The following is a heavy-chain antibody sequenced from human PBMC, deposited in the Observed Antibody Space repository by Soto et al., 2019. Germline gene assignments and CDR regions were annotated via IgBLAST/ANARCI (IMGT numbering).Heavy chain of an antibody. V-gene: IGHV4-30-2*01. CDR2: IYQSGIA. CDR3: ARASGSYYKYFDY. D-gene: IGHD3-10*01. Sequence: SETLSLTCAFSVDSIKIGGSVWSWIRRPPGKGLAWIGYIYQSGIAYYNPSLKSRVTISVDKSKNQLSLKMTSVTAADTAVYYCARASGSYYKYFDYWGQGTMVTVSS. J-gene: IGHJ4*01. CDR1: VDSIKIGGSV.